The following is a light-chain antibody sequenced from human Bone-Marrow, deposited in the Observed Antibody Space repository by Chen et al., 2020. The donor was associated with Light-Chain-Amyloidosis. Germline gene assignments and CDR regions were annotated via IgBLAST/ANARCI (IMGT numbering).Light chain of an antibody. J-gene: IGLJ1*01. Sequence: QSALTQPASVSGSPGQSITISCTGTSSDVGGDNHVSWYPQHPDKAPNLMIYDVTNRPSWVPDRFSGSKSDNTASLTISGLQTEDEADYFCSSYTITNTLVFGSGTRVTVL. V-gene: IGLV2-14*01. CDR3: SSYTITNTLV. CDR1: SSDVGGDNH. CDR2: DVT.